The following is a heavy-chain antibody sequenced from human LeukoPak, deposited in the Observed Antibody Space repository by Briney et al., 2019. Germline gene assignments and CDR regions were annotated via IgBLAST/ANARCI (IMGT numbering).Heavy chain of an antibody. CDR3: AISRLPPSNNAFDI. Sequence: ASVKVSCKASGYTFTGYYMHWVRQAPGQGLEWMGRINPNSGGTNYAQKFQGRVTMTRDTSISTAYMELSRLRSDDTAVYYCAISRLPPSNNAFDIWGQGTIVTVSS. CDR1: GYTFTGYY. V-gene: IGHV1-2*06. CDR2: INPNSGGT. D-gene: IGHD2/OR15-2a*01. J-gene: IGHJ3*02.